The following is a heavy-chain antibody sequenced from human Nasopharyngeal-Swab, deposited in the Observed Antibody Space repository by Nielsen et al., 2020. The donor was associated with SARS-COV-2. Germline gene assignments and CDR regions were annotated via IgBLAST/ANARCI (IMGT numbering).Heavy chain of an antibody. J-gene: IGHJ4*02. CDR3: ARDATGDEYFDY. V-gene: IGHV1-2*02. D-gene: IGHD7-27*01. CDR2: MNPKSGAT. Sequence: WVRQAPGQGLEWMGWMNPKSGATSYAQKFQGRVTMTWDTSTSTAYLELSRLRSDDTAVYYCARDATGDEYFDYWGQGTLVTVSS.